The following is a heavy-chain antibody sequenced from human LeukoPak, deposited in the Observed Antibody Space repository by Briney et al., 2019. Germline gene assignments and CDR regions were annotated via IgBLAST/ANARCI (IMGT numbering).Heavy chain of an antibody. CDR3: ARELWSGKITNFDY. J-gene: IGHJ4*02. CDR1: GYTFTGYY. CDR2: INPNSGGT. V-gene: IGHV1-2*02. D-gene: IGHD3/OR15-3a*01. Sequence: GASVKVSCKASGYTFTGYYMHWVRQAPGQGLEWMGWINPNSGGTNYAQKFQGRVTMTRDTSISTAYMELSRLRSDDTAVYYCARELWSGKITNFDYWGQGTVVTVSS.